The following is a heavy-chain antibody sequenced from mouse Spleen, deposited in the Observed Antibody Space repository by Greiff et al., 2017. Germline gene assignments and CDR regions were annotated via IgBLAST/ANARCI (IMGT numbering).Heavy chain of an antibody. CDR2: FYPGSGST. CDR3: ERHEPLTGLDY. V-gene: IGHV1-62-2*01. Sequence: VQLVESGAELVKPGASVKLSCKASGYTFTEYTIHWVKQRPGQGLEWIGWFYPGSGSTKYNEKFKDKATLTVDKSSSTAYMELSRVTSEDSAVYFCERHEPLTGLDYWGQGTTLTVSS. J-gene: IGHJ2*01. D-gene: IGHD4-1*01. CDR1: GYTFTEYT.